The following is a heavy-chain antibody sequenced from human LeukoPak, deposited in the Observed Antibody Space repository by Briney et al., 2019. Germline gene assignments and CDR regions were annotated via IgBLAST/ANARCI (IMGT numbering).Heavy chain of an antibody. V-gene: IGHV4-30-4*01. CDR2: IFSSGST. D-gene: IGHD3-16*01. J-gene: IGHJ4*02. CDR1: GGSISSGDYY. Sequence: SETLSLTCTVSGGSISSGDYYWSWIRQPPGKGVEWTGYIFSSGSTNYNPSLKSRVTMSLDTSKNQFSLKLNSVTAADTAVYYCARTLPGGLFDYWGQGTLVTVSS. CDR3: ARTLPGGLFDY.